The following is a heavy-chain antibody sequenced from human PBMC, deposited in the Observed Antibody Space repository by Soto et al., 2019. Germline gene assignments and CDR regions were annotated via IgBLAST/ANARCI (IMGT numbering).Heavy chain of an antibody. CDR2: INPSGGSA. V-gene: IGHV1-46*01. CDR3: ARDHPLGGGPKRDFEY. CDR1: GYTFTDYY. Sequence: QVQLVQSGAEVKKPGASVKVSCKASGYTFTDYYIHWVRQAPRQGLEWMGLINPSGGSASYAQKFRGRVTMTRDTSTSTVYMELSSLRSEDTAVYYCARDHPLGGGPKRDFEYWGQGTLVTVSS. J-gene: IGHJ4*02. D-gene: IGHD3-16*01.